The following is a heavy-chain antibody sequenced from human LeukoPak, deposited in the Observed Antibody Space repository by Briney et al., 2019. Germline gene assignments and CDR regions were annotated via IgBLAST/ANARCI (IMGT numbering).Heavy chain of an antibody. CDR1: GYTFTSYG. CDR2: ISAYNGNT. Sequence: ASVKVSCKASGYTFTSYGISWVRQAPGQGLEWMEWISAYNGNTNYVQKLQGRVTMTTDTSTSTAYMGLRSLRFDDTAVYYCARDSASVLRFLEWLSYYYYGMDVWGQGTTVTVSS. V-gene: IGHV1-18*01. CDR3: ARDSASVLRFLEWLSYYYYGMDV. J-gene: IGHJ6*02. D-gene: IGHD3-3*01.